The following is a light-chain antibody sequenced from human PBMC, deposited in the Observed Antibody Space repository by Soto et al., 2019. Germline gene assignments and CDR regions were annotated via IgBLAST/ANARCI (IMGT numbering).Light chain of an antibody. CDR1: SSDVGGYNY. CDR3: CSYAGSYRVV. V-gene: IGLV2-11*01. Sequence: QSALTQPRSVSGSPGQSVTISCTGTSSDVGGYNYVSWYQQHPGKAPKLMIYDVSKRPSGVPDRFSGSKSGNTASLTISGLQAEDEADYYCCSYAGSYRVVFGGGTKVNVL. CDR2: DVS. J-gene: IGLJ2*01.